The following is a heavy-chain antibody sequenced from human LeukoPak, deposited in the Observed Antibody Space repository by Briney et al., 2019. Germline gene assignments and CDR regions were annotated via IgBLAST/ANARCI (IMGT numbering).Heavy chain of an antibody. J-gene: IGHJ3*02. V-gene: IGHV3-11*01. D-gene: IGHD2-21*02. CDR1: GFTFSDYY. CDR2: ISSSGNNI. CDR3: ARKAQECGGDCDDAFDI. Sequence: GGSLRLSCAASGFTFSDYYMSWFRLAPGKGLEWVSYISSSGNNIYYADSVKGRFTISRDNAKNSLYLQMSSLRAEDTAVYYCARKAQECGGDCDDAFDIWGQGTMVSVSS.